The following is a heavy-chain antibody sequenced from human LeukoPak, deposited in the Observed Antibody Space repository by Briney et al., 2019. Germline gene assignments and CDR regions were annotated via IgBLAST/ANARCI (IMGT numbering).Heavy chain of an antibody. CDR3: ASGYDSSNFDY. D-gene: IGHD3-22*01. CDR2: IYYSGST. CDR1: GGSISSYY. J-gene: IGHJ4*02. V-gene: IGHV4-59*01. Sequence: SETLSLTCTVSGGSISSYYWSWIRQPPGKGLEWIGYIYYSGSTNYNPSLKSRVTISVDTSKNQFSLKLSSVTATGTAVYYCASGYDSSNFDYWGQGTLVTVSS.